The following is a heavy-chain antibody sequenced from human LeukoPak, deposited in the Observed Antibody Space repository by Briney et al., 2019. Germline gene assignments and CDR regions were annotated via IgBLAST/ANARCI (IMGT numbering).Heavy chain of an antibody. CDR2: FNSDTGDT. D-gene: IGHD6-19*01. J-gene: IGHJ4*02. Sequence: ASVKVSCKASGYTFTNYAIHWVRQAPGQGLEWMGWFNSDTGDTHYSQNFQGRLIITRDTSASTAYMELTSLRPEDTAVFFCVRGGPNRSGWTLDYWGQGTLVTVSS. CDR1: GYTFTNYA. CDR3: VRGGPNRSGWTLDY. V-gene: IGHV1-3*01.